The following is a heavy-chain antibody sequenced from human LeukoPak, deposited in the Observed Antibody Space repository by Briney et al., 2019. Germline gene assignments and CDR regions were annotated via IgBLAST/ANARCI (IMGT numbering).Heavy chain of an antibody. V-gene: IGHV1-2*02. J-gene: IGHJ5*02. Sequence: ASVKVSCKASGYPFTGYYIHWVRQAPGQGLEWMGWINPNSGGTNFAQKFQGRVTMTRDTSISTAYMELSRLRSDDTAVYYCAREKRVAGSRGGFDPWGQGTLVTVSS. CDR3: AREKRVAGSRGGFDP. D-gene: IGHD6-19*01. CDR1: GYPFTGYY. CDR2: INPNSGGT.